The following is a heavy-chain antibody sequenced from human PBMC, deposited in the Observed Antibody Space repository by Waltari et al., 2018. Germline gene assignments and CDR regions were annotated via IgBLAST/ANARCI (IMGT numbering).Heavy chain of an antibody. D-gene: IGHD4-17*01. CDR1: GFIFSDYS. CDR3: ARDAVTNFDWFDP. Sequence: EVQLVESGGGLVKPGGSLRLSCAAAGFIFSDYSRNWVRQVPGKGRGWVSTISSTSRYIYYGDSVKGRFTVYRDNAKNSLYLQMDSLRGEDTGLYYCARDAVTNFDWFDPWGQGTQVTVSS. V-gene: IGHV3-21*01. CDR2: ISSTSRYI. J-gene: IGHJ5*02.